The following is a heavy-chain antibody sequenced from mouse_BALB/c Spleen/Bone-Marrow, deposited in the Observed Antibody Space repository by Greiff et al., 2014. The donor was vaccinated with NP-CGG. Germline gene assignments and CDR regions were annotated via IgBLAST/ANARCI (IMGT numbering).Heavy chain of an antibody. J-gene: IGHJ3*01. Sequence: EVQGVESGGNLVKPGGSLKLSCAASGFTFSDYYMYWVRQTPEKRLEWVATISDGGSYTYYPDNVKGRFTISRDNAKNSLYLQMNSLKSEDSAMYYCARGGAHYYGRGFTYGGQGTLVTVSA. CDR2: ISDGGSYT. CDR1: GFTFSDYY. D-gene: IGHD1-2*01. CDR3: ARGGAHYYGRGFTY. V-gene: IGHV5-4*02.